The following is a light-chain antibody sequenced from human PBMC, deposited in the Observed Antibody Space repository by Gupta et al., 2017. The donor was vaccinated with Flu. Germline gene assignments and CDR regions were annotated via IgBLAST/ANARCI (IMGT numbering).Light chain of an antibody. Sequence: SVTITCTGTSNDIGGYNYGCCHQQHPGKPHILMICEVSGRSAVVPDRFSGSKAGNTASLTVSGHQEEEAADYYYTSDGGSGNWVFGGGTKLTV. V-gene: IGLV2-8*01. CDR3: TSDGGSGNWV. CDR1: SNDIGGYNY. CDR2: EVS. J-gene: IGLJ3*02.